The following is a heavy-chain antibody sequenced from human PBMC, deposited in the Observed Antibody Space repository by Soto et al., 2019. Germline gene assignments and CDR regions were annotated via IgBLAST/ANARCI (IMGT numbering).Heavy chain of an antibody. CDR2: IIPIFGTA. CDR1: GGTFSSYA. J-gene: IGHJ6*02. V-gene: IGHV1-69*13. CDR3: AREKPKCVAAAGCYYYYGMDV. D-gene: IGHD6-13*01. Sequence: VASVKVSCKASGGTFSSYAISWVRQAPGQGLEWMGGIIPIFGTANYAQKFQGRVTITADESTSTAYMELSSLRSEDTAVYYCAREKPKCVAAAGCYYYYGMDVWGQGTTVTVSS.